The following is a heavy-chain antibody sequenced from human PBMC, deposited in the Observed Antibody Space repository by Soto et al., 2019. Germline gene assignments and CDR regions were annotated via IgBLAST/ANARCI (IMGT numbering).Heavy chain of an antibody. D-gene: IGHD3-3*01. CDR3: ARDLVRFLEWLVPGWFDP. J-gene: IGHJ5*02. V-gene: IGHV4-38-2*02. Sequence: SETLSLTCAVSGYSISSGYYWGWIRQPPGKGLEWIGSIYHSGSTYYNPSLKSRVTISVDTSKNQFSLKLSSVTAADTAVYYCARDLVRFLEWLVPGWFDPWGQGTLVTVS. CDR2: IYHSGST. CDR1: GYSISSGYY.